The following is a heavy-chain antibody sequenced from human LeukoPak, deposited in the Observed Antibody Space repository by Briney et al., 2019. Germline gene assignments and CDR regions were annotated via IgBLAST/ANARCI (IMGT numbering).Heavy chain of an antibody. CDR2: ISWNSGSI. Sequence: SLILSCAASGFTFDDYAMHWVRQAPGKGLEWVSGISWNSGSIGYADSVKGRFTISRDNAKNSLYLQMNSLRAEDTALYYCAKDMGAGGRYYYYGMDVWGQGTTVTVSS. CDR3: AKDMGAGGRYYYYGMDV. J-gene: IGHJ6*02. V-gene: IGHV3-9*01. CDR1: GFTFDDYA. D-gene: IGHD3-16*01.